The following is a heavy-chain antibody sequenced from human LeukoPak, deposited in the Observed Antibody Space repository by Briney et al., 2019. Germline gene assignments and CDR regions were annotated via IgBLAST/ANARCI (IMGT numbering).Heavy chain of an antibody. CDR2: IYYSGST. CDR1: GGSISSSSYY. J-gene: IGHJ4*02. Sequence: SETLSLTCTVSGGSISSSSYYWGWIRQPPGKGLEWIGSIYYSGSTYYNPSLKSRVNISVDTSKNQFSLKLSSVTAADTAVYYCARPQRRYNWNDGFDYWGQGTLVTVSS. D-gene: IGHD1-1*01. V-gene: IGHV4-39*01. CDR3: ARPQRRYNWNDGFDY.